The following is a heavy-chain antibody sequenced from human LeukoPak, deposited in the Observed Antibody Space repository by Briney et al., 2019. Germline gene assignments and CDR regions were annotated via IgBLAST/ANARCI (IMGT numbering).Heavy chain of an antibody. D-gene: IGHD2-21*01. CDR3: ARGLSDNCFDP. V-gene: IGHV3-66*01. Sequence: GGSLRLSCAASGLTVSNNYMSWVRQAPGKGLEWVSGIQSGGSTYYADSVKGRFTISRDNSKNTLYLQMNSLRAEDTAVYYCARGLSDNCFDPWGQGTLVTVSS. CDR2: IQSGGST. CDR1: GLTVSNNY. J-gene: IGHJ5*02.